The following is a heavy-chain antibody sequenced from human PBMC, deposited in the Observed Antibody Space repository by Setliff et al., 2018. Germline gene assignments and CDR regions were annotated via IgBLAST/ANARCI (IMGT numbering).Heavy chain of an antibody. Sequence: GGSLRLSCAASGFTFSTYGMSWVRQAPGKGLEWVANIKQDGSEKYYVDSVKGRFSISRDNAKNSLYLQMNSLRAEDTAAYYCARDPHFDSWGQGTLVTVSS. CDR1: GFTFSTYG. CDR3: ARDPHFDS. CDR2: IKQDGSEK. J-gene: IGHJ4*02. V-gene: IGHV3-7*01.